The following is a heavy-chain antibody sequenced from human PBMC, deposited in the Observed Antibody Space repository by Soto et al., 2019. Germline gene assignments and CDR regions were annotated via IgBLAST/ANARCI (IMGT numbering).Heavy chain of an antibody. Sequence: SETLSLTCAVYGGSFSGYYWSWIRQPPGKGLEWIGEINHSGSTNYNPSLKSRVTISVDTSKNQFSLKLSSVTAADTAVYYCARGGDTYDILTGYYRWDDYWGQGTLVTVSS. CDR2: INHSGST. V-gene: IGHV4-34*01. J-gene: IGHJ4*02. CDR1: GGSFSGYY. CDR3: ARGGDTYDILTGYYRWDDY. D-gene: IGHD3-9*01.